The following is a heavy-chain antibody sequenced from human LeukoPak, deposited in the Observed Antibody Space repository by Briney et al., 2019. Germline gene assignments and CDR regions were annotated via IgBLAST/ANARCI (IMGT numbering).Heavy chain of an antibody. CDR3: AIIAAAGGADAFDI. CDR1: GFTFSSYS. J-gene: IGHJ3*02. V-gene: IGHV3-21*01. CDR2: VSSSSSYI. Sequence: PGGSLRLSCAASGFTFSSYSMNWVRQAPGKGLEWVSSVSSSSSYIYYADSVKGRFTISRDNAKNSLYLQMNSLRAEDTAVYYCAIIAAAGGADAFDIWGQGTMVTVSS. D-gene: IGHD6-13*01.